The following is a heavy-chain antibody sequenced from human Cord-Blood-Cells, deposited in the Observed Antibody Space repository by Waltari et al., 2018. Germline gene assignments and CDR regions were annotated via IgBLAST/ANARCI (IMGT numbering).Heavy chain of an antibody. CDR3: ATPKYDFWSGYYY. D-gene: IGHD3-3*01. V-gene: IGHV1-24*01. CDR1: GYTLTELS. J-gene: IGHJ4*02. CDR2: FDPEDGKT. Sequence: QVQLVQSGAEVKKPGASVKVSCKVSGYTLTELSMHWVRQAPGKGLEWMGGFDPEDGKTIYAQNFQGRVTMTEDTSTDIAYMELSSLRSEDTAVYYCATPKYDFWSGYYYWGQGTLVTVSS.